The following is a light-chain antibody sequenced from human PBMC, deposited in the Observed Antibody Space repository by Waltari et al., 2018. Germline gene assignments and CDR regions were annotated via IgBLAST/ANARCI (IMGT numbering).Light chain of an antibody. CDR3: AAWDDSLKGVL. V-gene: IGLV1-36*01. J-gene: IGLJ2*01. CDR2: ADD. CDR1: RSNIGNND. Sequence: QSVLTQTPSVSEAPRQRVTISCSGSRSNIGNNDVNWYQQVPGKAPKLLVFADDLLPSGVSDRFSGSKSGTSASLAISGLRSEDEGVYFCAAWDDSLKGVLFGGGTKLTVL.